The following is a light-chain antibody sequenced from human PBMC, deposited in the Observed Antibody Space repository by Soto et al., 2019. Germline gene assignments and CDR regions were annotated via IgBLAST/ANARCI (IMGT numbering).Light chain of an antibody. Sequence: QSALTQPPSASGSPGQSVTISCTGTSSDIGGYNYVSWYQQHPGKAPKLMIYEVSKRPSGVPDRFSGSKAGNTASLTVSGLQAEDEAHYYRSSYAGSNNWVFGGGTKLTVL. CDR2: EVS. J-gene: IGLJ3*02. CDR1: SSDIGGYNY. V-gene: IGLV2-8*01. CDR3: SSYAGSNNWV.